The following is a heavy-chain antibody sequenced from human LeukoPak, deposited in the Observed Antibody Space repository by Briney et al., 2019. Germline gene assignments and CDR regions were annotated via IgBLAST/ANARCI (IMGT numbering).Heavy chain of an antibody. CDR3: ARDCPGDSVSWYSDL. CDR2: ISSSSSYI. J-gene: IGHJ2*01. Sequence: GGSLRLSCAASGFTFSSYSMNWVRQAPGKGLEWVSSISSSSSYIYYADSVKGRFTISRDNAKNSLYLQMNSLRAEDTAVYYCARDCPGDSVSWYSDLWGRGTLVTVSS. V-gene: IGHV3-21*01. D-gene: IGHD7-27*01. CDR1: GFTFSSYS.